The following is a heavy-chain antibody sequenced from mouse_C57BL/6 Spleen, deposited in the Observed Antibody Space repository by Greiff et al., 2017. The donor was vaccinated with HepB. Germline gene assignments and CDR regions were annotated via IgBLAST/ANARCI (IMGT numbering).Heavy chain of an antibody. V-gene: IGHV1-82*01. Sequence: VQLQQSGPELVKPGASVKISCKASGYAFSSSWMNWVKQRPGKGLEWIGRIYPGDGDTNYNGKFKGKATLTADKSSSTAYMQLSSLTSEDSAVYICASSGTTVVAKGWYFDVWGTGTTVTVSS. CDR2: IYPGDGDT. J-gene: IGHJ1*03. CDR1: GYAFSSSW. CDR3: ASSGTTVVAKGWYFDV. D-gene: IGHD1-1*01.